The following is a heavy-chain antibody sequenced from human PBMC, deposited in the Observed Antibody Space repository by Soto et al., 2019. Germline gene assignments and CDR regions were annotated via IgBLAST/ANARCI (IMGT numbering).Heavy chain of an antibody. V-gene: IGHV3-9*01. CDR1: GFTFDDYA. Sequence: EMQLVESGGGLVQPGMSLRLSCAASGFTFDDYAMYWVRQVPGKGLEWVSGISWNSGRIGYADSVKGRFTISRDNAKNSLYLQMNRLRPEDTALYYCTKARVWGGDGYNSYYYNAMDVWGQGTTVTVSS. J-gene: IGHJ6*02. D-gene: IGHD3-16*01. CDR2: ISWNSGRI. CDR3: TKARVWGGDGYNSYYYNAMDV.